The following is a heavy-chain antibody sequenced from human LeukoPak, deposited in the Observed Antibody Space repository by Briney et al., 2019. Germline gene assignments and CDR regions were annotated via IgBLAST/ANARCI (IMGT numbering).Heavy chain of an antibody. Sequence: GGSLKLSCAASGFTFDDYAMHWVGQAPGKGLEWVSLISWDGGSTHYASSVKGRFTISRDNSKNSLYLQMNGLSTEDTALYYCTRGTTANRGSLDYWGQGTPVTVSS. CDR3: TRGTTANRGSLDY. CDR1: GFTFDDYA. CDR2: ISWDGGST. D-gene: IGHD1-1*01. J-gene: IGHJ4*02. V-gene: IGHV3-43D*03.